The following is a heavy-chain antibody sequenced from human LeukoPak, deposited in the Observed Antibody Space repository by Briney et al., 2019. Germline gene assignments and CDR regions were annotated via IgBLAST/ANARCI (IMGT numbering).Heavy chain of an antibody. CDR1: GFTSSSYS. D-gene: IGHD6-19*01. Sequence: GGSLRLSCAASGFTSSSYSMNWVRQAPGKGLEWVSYISSSSSTIYYADSVKGRFTISRDNAKNSLYLQMNSLRAEDTAVYYCARVGSGWYWNYFDYWGQGTLVTVSS. CDR3: ARVGSGWYWNYFDY. V-gene: IGHV3-48*04. J-gene: IGHJ4*02. CDR2: ISSSSSTI.